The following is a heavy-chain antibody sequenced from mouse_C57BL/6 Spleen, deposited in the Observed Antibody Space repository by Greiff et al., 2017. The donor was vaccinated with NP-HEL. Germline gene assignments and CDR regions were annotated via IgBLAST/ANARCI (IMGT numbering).Heavy chain of an antibody. Sequence: EVKVVESGGGLVKPGGSLKLSCAASGFTFSSYAMSWVRQTPEKRLEWVATISDGGSYTYYPDNVKGRFTISRDNAKNHLYLQMSHLKSEDTAKYYCARDAETGRFDYWGQGTTLTVSS. CDR1: GFTFSSYA. CDR2: ISDGGSYT. J-gene: IGHJ2*01. V-gene: IGHV5-4*01. CDR3: ARDAETGRFDY.